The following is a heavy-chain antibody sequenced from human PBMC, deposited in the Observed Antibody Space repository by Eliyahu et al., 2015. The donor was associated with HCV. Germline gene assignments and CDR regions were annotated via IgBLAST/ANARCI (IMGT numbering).Heavy chain of an antibody. V-gene: IGHV3-74*01. Sequence: WMHWVRQAPGKGLVWVSRIDGYGSETNYADSVKGRFTISRDNAKNTLFLEMNSLRPEDTAVYYCAKREYSGYDYADWGQGTLVTVSS. CDR2: IDGYGSET. J-gene: IGHJ4*02. CDR3: AKREYSGYDYAD. D-gene: IGHD5-12*01. CDR1: W.